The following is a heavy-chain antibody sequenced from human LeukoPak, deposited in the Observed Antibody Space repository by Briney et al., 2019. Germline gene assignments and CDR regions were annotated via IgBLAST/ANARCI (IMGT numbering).Heavy chain of an antibody. D-gene: IGHD4-17*01. CDR3: ARDQDYGGDAFDI. Sequence: PSETLSLTCTVSGGSISSYYWSWIRQPPGKGLEWIGYIYYSGSTNYNPSPKSRVTISVDTSKNQFSLKLSSVTAADTAVYYCARDQDYGGDAFDIWGQGTMVTVSS. V-gene: IGHV4-59*01. CDR2: IYYSGST. CDR1: GGSISSYY. J-gene: IGHJ3*02.